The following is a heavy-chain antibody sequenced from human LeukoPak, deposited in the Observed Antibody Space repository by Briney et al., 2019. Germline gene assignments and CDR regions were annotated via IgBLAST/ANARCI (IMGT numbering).Heavy chain of an antibody. CDR2: IRSKANNYAT. Sequence: GGSLKLSCVVSGFTFSGSAVHWVRQASGKGLEWVGRIRSKANNYATAYAASVKGRFTISRDDSKNTAYLQMNSLKTEDTAVYYCTGDNFDSSVKLDYWGQGTLVTVSS. CDR1: GFTFSGSA. CDR3: TGDNFDSSVKLDY. J-gene: IGHJ4*02. D-gene: IGHD3-22*01. V-gene: IGHV3-73*01.